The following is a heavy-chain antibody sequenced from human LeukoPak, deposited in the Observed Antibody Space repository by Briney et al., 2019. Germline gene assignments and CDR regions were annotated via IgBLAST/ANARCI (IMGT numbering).Heavy chain of an antibody. Sequence: ASVKVSCKASGYTFSRYGISWVRQAPGQGLEWMAWISAYNGNTKYAQKVQGRVTMTVDTSTSTAYMELRSLRSDDTAIYFCARANFIDVGPYLIGPWGQGTLVTVSS. CDR2: ISAYNGNT. CDR1: GYTFSRYG. D-gene: IGHD1-26*01. J-gene: IGHJ5*02. V-gene: IGHV1-18*01. CDR3: ARANFIDVGPYLIGP.